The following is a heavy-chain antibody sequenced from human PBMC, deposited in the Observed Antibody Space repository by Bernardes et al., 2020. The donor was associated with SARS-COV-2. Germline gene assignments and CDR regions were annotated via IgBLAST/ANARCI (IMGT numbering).Heavy chain of an antibody. CDR2: TRNKANSYTT. V-gene: IGHV3-72*01. CDR3: ARERFTGRVKEMATPWGPLDY. CDR1: GFTFSDHY. Sequence: GGSLRLSCAASGFTFSDHYMDWVRQAPGKGLEWVGRTRNKANSYTTEYAASVKGRFTISRDDSKNSLYLQMNSLKTEDTAVYYCARERFTGRVKEMATPWGPLDYWGQGTLVTVSS. D-gene: IGHD5-12*01. J-gene: IGHJ4*02.